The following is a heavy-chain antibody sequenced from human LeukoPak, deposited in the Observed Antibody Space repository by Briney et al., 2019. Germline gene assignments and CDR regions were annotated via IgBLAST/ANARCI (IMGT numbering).Heavy chain of an antibody. D-gene: IGHD1-26*01. CDR3: TRDGGSFCDFDY. CDR2: INTDGRIT. CDR1: GFSFRNYA. J-gene: IGHJ4*02. V-gene: IGHV3-64*02. Sequence: GGSLRLSCVASGFSFRNYAMHWVRQAPGKGLDYVSVINTDGRITYYADSVKGRFTISGDNSKNTVYLQMDSLRGEDMAVYYCTRDGGSFCDFDYWGQGALVTVSS.